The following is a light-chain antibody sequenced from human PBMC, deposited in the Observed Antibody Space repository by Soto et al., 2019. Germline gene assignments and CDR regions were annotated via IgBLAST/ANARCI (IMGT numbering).Light chain of an antibody. CDR2: DVS. Sequence: QSVLTQPRSVSGSPGQSVTISCTGTSSDVGGYKYVSWYQQHPGKAPKLMIYDVSKRPSGVPDRFSGSKSGNTASLTISGLQAEDEADYYCCSYAGSYTYVFGTGTKVTV. CDR3: CSYAGSYTYV. CDR1: SSDVGGYKY. V-gene: IGLV2-11*01. J-gene: IGLJ1*01.